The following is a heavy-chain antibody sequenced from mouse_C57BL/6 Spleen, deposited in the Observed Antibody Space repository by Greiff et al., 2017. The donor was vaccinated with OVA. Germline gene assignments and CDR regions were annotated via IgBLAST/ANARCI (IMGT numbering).Heavy chain of an antibody. CDR1: GYSFTGYY. V-gene: IGHV1-42*01. J-gene: IGHJ4*01. CDR2: INPSTGGT. CDR3: APYSNYGAMDY. D-gene: IGHD2-5*01. Sequence: VQLQQSGPELVKPGASVKISCKASGYSFTGYYMNWVKQSPEKSLEWIGEINPSTGGTTYNQKFKAKSTLTVDKSSSTAYMQLKSLTSEDSAVYYCAPYSNYGAMDYWGQGTSVTVSS.